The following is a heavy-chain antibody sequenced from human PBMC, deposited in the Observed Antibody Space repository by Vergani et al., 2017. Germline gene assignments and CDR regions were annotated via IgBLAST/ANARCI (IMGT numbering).Heavy chain of an antibody. CDR2: IKSKTDGGTT. CDR3: AKGGQGPDYDFWSGSWFDP. D-gene: IGHD3-3*01. CDR1: GFTFSNAW. Sequence: EVQLVESGGGLVKPGGSLRLSCAASGFTFSNAWMSWVRQAPGKGLEWVGRIKSKTDGGTTDYAAPVKGRFTISRDDSKNTLYLQMNSLKTEDTAVYYGAKGGQGPDYDFWSGSWFDPWGQGTLVTVSS. V-gene: IGHV3-15*01. J-gene: IGHJ5*02.